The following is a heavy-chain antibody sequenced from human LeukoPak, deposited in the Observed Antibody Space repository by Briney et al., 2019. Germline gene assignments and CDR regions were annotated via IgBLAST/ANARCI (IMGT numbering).Heavy chain of an antibody. CDR1: GGTFSSYA. V-gene: IGHV1-69*13. J-gene: IGHJ4*02. D-gene: IGHD2-15*01. CDR3: ARGAVAALEYYFDY. CDR2: IIPIFGTA. Sequence: GAPVTVSCTASGGTFSSYAISWVRQAPGQGLEWMGGIIPIFGTANYAQKFQGRVTITADESTSTAYMELSSLRSEDTAVYYCARGAVAALEYYFDYWGQGTLVTVSS.